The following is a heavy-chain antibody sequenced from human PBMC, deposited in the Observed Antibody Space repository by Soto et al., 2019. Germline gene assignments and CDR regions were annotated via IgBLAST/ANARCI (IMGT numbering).Heavy chain of an antibody. J-gene: IGHJ4*02. Sequence: QVQLVQSGAEVKKPGASVKVSCKASGYIFTSFGITWVRQAPGQGLEWMRWVSTYNGNTKYAQKLQGRVTMSTDTSTSTAYMELRSLRSDDTAVYYCTRGAGQGSGSYDWGQGTLVTVSS. CDR2: VSTYNGNT. CDR3: TRGAGQGSGSYD. CDR1: GYIFTSFG. V-gene: IGHV1-18*01. D-gene: IGHD3-10*01.